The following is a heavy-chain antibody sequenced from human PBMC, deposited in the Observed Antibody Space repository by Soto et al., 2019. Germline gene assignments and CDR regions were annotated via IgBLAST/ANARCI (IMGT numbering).Heavy chain of an antibody. CDR2: ISYDGSNK. CDR1: GFTFSSYG. CDR3: AKTGRITGTTGRGWFDP. J-gene: IGHJ5*02. V-gene: IGHV3-30*18. D-gene: IGHD1-7*01. Sequence: GGSLRLSCAASGFTFSSYGMHWVRQAPGKGLEWVAVISYDGSNKYYADSVKGRFTISRDNSKNTLYLQMNSLRAEDTAVYYCAKTGRITGTTGRGWFDPWGQGTLVTVSS.